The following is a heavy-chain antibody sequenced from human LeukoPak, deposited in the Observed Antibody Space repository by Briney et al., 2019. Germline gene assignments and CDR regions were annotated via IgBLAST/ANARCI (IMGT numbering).Heavy chain of an antibody. Sequence: GGSLRLSCAASGFTFSNAWMSWVRQAPGKGLEWVGRIKSKTGGGTTDYAAPVKGRFTISRDDSKNTLYLQMNSLKTEDTAVYYCTTDPSDYDYVWGSYRPFDYWGQRTLVTVSS. V-gene: IGHV3-15*01. D-gene: IGHD3-16*02. CDR2: IKSKTGGGTT. CDR1: GFTFSNAW. J-gene: IGHJ4*02. CDR3: TTDPSDYDYVWGSYRPFDY.